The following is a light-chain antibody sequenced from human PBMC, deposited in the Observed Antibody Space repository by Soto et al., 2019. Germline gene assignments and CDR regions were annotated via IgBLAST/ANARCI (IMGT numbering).Light chain of an antibody. CDR2: AAS. CDR1: QGIDTS. J-gene: IGKJ1*01. Sequence: ILWTQSPSSLSASVGDRVTIACRSSQGIDTSLAWYQQKPGKAPKLLIYAASNFQSGVPSRFSGSGSGTDFTLTISSLQPDDFATYYCQQSNSYSRTFGQGTKVDI. V-gene: IGKV1-9*01. CDR3: QQSNSYSRT.